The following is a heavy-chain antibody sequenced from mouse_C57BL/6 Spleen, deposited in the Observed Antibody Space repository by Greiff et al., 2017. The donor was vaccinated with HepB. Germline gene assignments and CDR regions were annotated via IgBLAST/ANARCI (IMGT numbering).Heavy chain of an antibody. CDR3: ARRRLFYDYDGFDY. D-gene: IGHD2-4*01. CDR2: IDPSDSYT. V-gene: IGHV1-69*01. Sequence: VQLQQPGAELVMPWASVKLSCKASGYTFTSYWMHWVKQRPGQGLEWIGEIDPSDSYTNYNQKFKGKSTLTVDKSSSTAYMQLSSLTSEDSAVYYCARRRLFYDYDGFDYWGQGTTLTVSS. CDR1: GYTFTSYW. J-gene: IGHJ2*01.